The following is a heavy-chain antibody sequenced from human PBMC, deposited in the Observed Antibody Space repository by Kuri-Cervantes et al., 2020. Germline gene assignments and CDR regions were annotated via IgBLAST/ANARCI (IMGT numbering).Heavy chain of an antibody. CDR1: GFTFRNYA. V-gene: IGHV3-7*01. CDR2: IKEDGSEK. J-gene: IGHJ4*02. CDR3: AKDEGTVTTFDY. Sequence: GESLKISCAGFGFTFRNYAMSWVRQTPGEGLEWVANIKEDGSEKYYVDSVKGRFTISRDNVKNSLYLQMNSLRAEDTAVYYCAKDEGTVTTFDYWGQGTLVTVSS. D-gene: IGHD1-1*01.